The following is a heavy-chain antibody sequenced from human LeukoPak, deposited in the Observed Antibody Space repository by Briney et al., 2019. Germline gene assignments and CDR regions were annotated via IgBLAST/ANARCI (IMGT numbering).Heavy chain of an antibody. CDR1: GFTFSNYW. D-gene: IGHD2-2*01. Sequence: GGSLRLSCAVSGFTFSNYWISWVRQAPEKGLEWVANIKADGSEKQYVDSVKDRFTISRDNAKNSLYLQMNSLRAEDTAVYYCARDPCCYSSSWGPYFDYWGQGTLVTVSS. CDR2: IKADGSEK. V-gene: IGHV3-7*01. CDR3: ARDPCCYSSSWGPYFDY. J-gene: IGHJ4*02.